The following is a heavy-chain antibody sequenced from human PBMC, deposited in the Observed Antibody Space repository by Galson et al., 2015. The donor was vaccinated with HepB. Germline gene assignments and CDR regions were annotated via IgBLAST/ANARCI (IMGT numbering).Heavy chain of an antibody. CDR3: ARLQDIVVVPAAIGWFDP. J-gene: IGHJ5*02. Sequence: QSGAEVKKPGESLKISCKGPGYSFTSYWIGWVRQMPGKGLEWMGIIYPGDSDTRYSPSFQGQVTISADKSISTAYLQWSSLKASDTAMYYCARLQDIVVVPAAIGWFDPWGQGTLVTVSS. CDR1: GYSFTSYW. V-gene: IGHV5-51*01. CDR2: IYPGDSDT. D-gene: IGHD2-2*02.